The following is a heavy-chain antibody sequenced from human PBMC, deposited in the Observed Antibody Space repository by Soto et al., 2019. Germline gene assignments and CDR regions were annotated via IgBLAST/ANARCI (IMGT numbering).Heavy chain of an antibody. J-gene: IGHJ4*02. CDR3: AKDKGITAPKHYFDY. Sequence: AGGSLRLSCAASGFTFNNYDMHWVRQAPGKGLEWVAIISYDGTNKYYADSVKGRFTISRDNSKNTLYLQMNSLRNEDTALYYCAKDKGITAPKHYFDYWGQGTLVTVSS. V-gene: IGHV3-30*18. D-gene: IGHD6-13*01. CDR1: GFTFNNYD. CDR2: ISYDGTNK.